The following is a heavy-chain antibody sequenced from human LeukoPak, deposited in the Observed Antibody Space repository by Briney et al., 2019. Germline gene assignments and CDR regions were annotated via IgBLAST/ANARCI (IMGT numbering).Heavy chain of an antibody. Sequence: ASVKVSCKASGYTFTSYGISWVRQAPGQGLEWMGWISAYNGNTNYAQKLQGRVTMTTDTSTSTAYMELRSLRSDDTAVYYCARRATYYHYYYGMDVWGQGTTVTVSS. V-gene: IGHV1-18*01. CDR1: GYTFTSYG. D-gene: IGHD5-24*01. CDR2: ISAYNGNT. CDR3: ARRATYYHYYYGMDV. J-gene: IGHJ6*02.